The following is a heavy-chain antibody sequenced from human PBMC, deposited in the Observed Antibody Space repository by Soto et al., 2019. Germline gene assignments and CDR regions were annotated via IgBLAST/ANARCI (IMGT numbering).Heavy chain of an antibody. Sequence: ASANVSVKSSGFTFTGYYIHWVRQAPGQGLECMGWINPNSGGTNYAQKFQGRVTMTRDTSISTAYMELSRLRSDDTAVYYCARDHWGPSASGPCDYWGQGTLVTVSS. CDR3: ARDHWGPSASGPCDY. J-gene: IGHJ4*02. CDR1: GFTFTGYY. D-gene: IGHD3-10*01. CDR2: INPNSGGT. V-gene: IGHV1-2*02.